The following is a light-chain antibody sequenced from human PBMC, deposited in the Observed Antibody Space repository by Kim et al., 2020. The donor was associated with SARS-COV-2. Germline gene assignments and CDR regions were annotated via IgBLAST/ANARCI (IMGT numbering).Light chain of an antibody. CDR3: SAWDSSLSAWV. Sequence: QTATLTCTRNNNNVGNQGAAWLQQHQGHPPKLLSYRNNNRPSGISERFSASRSGDTASLTITGLQPEDETDYYCSAWDSSLSAWVFGGGTQLTVL. J-gene: IGLJ3*02. CDR2: RNN. V-gene: IGLV10-54*04. CDR1: NNNVGNQG.